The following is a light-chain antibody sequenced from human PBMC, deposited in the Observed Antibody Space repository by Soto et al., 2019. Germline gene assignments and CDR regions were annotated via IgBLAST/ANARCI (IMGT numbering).Light chain of an antibody. Sequence: EVVLTQSPGTLSLSPGERTTLSCRASQSISSSYLAWYQQKPGQAPRLLIYSASSRATGIPDRFSGSGSGTDFTLTISRLEPEDFAVYYCQQYGSSRTSGQGTKVDIK. V-gene: IGKV3-20*01. J-gene: IGKJ1*01. CDR2: SAS. CDR1: QSISSSY. CDR3: QQYGSSRT.